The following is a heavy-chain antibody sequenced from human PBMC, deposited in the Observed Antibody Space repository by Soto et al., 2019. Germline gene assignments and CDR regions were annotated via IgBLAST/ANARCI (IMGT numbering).Heavy chain of an antibody. V-gene: IGHV4-34*01. J-gene: IGHJ4*02. Sequence: SETLSLTCAVYGGSFSGYYWSWIRQPPGKGLEWIGEINHSGSTNYNPSLKSRVTISVDTSKNQFSLKLSSVTAADTAVYYCARALLTYYDFWSGYYDYWGQGTLVTVSS. CDR1: GGSFSGYY. CDR3: ARALLTYYDFWSGYYDY. D-gene: IGHD3-3*01. CDR2: INHSGST.